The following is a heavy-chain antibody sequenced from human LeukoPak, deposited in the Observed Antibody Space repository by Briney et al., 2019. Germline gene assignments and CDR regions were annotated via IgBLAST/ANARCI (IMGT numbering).Heavy chain of an antibody. CDR1: GFTFSNYA. D-gene: IGHD3-9*01. Sequence: GGSLRLSCAASGFTFSNYAMSWVRQAPGKGVEGVSAITGSGGNTYYADSVKGRFTISRDNSKNTVFLQMNSLRAEDTAVYYCAKWGDYDVLTGYYVSDYWGQGTLVTVSP. J-gene: IGHJ4*02. CDR2: ITGSGGNT. CDR3: AKWGDYDVLTGYYVSDY. V-gene: IGHV3-23*01.